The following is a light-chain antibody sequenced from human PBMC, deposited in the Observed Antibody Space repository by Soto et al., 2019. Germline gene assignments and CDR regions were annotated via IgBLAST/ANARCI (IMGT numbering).Light chain of an antibody. CDR1: SSNIGAGYD. Sequence: QSVLTQPPSVSGAPGQRVTISCTGSSSNIGAGYDVHWYQQLPGTAPKLLIYGNSNRPSGVPDRFSGSKSGTSASLAITGLQAEDEADYYCQSYDSSLSGFLSVVFGGGTKVTVL. CDR2: GNS. CDR3: QSYDSSLSGFLSVV. J-gene: IGLJ2*01. V-gene: IGLV1-40*01.